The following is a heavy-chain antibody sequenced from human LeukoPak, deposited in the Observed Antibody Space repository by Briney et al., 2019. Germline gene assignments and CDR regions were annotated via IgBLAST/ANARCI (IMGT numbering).Heavy chain of an antibody. J-gene: IGHJ4*02. CDR1: GFTFDDYA. CDR3: AKDIFTMVRGVVDY. Sequence: GGSLRLSCAASGFTFDDYAMHWVRQAPGKGLEWVSGISWNSGSIGYADSVKGRFTISRDNAKNSLYLEMNSLRAEDTPLYYCAKDIFTMVRGVVDYWGQGTLVTVSS. V-gene: IGHV3-9*01. CDR2: ISWNSGSI. D-gene: IGHD3-10*01.